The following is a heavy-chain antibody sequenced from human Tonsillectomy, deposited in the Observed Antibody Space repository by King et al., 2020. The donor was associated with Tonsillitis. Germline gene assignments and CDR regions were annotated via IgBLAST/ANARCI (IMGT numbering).Heavy chain of an antibody. CDR2: IRSKANSYAT. V-gene: IGHV3-73*02. D-gene: IGHD6-19*01. J-gene: IGHJ4*02. Sequence: VQLVESGGGLVQPGGSLKLSCTASGFTFSGSTMLWVRQASGKGLEWVGRIRSKANSYATAYAASVKGRFTLSRDDSKNTAYLQMNSLKTEDTAVYYCSPTKPGYSGGWYWGQGTLVTVSS. CDR3: SPTKPGYSGGWY. CDR1: GFTFSGST.